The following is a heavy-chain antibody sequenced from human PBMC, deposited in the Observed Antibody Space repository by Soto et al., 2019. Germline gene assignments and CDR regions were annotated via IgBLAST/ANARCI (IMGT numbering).Heavy chain of an antibody. CDR2: IYYSGST. V-gene: IGHV4-59*01. D-gene: IGHD7-27*01. CDR3: ARGWGGYFQH. CDR1: GGSISSYY. J-gene: IGHJ1*01. Sequence: PSETLSLTCTVSGGSISSYYWSWIRQPPGKGLEWIGYIYYSGSTNYNPSLKSRVTISVDTSKNQFSLKLSSVTAADTAVYYCARGWGGYFQHWGRGTLVTVSS.